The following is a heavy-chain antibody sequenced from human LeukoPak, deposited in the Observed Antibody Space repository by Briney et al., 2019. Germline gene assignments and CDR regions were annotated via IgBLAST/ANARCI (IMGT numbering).Heavy chain of an antibody. CDR1: GGSISSTNW. CDR2: VHLSGRT. Sequence: SGSLSLTCGVSGGSISSTNWWTWVRQPPGEGLEWIGEVHLSGRTNYNPSLESRVTMSVDMSENHISLKLTSVTAADTAVYYCAREGGPYRPLDYSGQGTLVTVSS. CDR3: AREGGPYRPLDY. V-gene: IGHV4-4*02. J-gene: IGHJ4*02.